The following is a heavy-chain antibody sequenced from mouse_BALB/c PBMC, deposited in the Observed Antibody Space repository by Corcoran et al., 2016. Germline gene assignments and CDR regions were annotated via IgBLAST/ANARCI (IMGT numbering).Heavy chain of an antibody. D-gene: IGHD2-2*01. V-gene: IGHV1S136*01. J-gene: IGHJ2*01. CDR1: GYTFTSYV. CDR2: IYPYNDDT. Sequence: EVQLQQSGPELVKPGASVKMSCKASGYTFTSYVMNWVKQKPGQGLEWIGYIYPYNDDTKYNEEFRGKATLTSDKSSSTAYMELNSLTSEDSAVYYCAREVPGGYPFEYWGQGTTLTVSS. CDR3: AREVPGGYPFEY.